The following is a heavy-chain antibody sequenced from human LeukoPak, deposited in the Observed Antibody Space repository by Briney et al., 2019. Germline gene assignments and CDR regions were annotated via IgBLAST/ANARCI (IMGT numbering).Heavy chain of an antibody. J-gene: IGHJ4*02. V-gene: IGHV3-23*01. CDR1: GFTFSNFA. D-gene: IGHD3-16*01. CDR2: ISGSGGST. CDR3: ARDQFRDYFRGADY. Sequence: GGSLRLSCAASGFTFSNFAVSWVRQAPGKGLEWVSAISGSGGSTYYADSVKGRFTISRDNSKNTLYLQFNSLRVDDTAVYYCARDQFRDYFRGADYWGQGTLVTVSS.